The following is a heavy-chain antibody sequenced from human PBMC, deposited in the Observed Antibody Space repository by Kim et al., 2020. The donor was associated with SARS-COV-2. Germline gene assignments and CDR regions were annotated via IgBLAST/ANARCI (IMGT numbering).Heavy chain of an antibody. Sequence: SETLSLTCAVYGGSFSGYYWSWIRQPPGKGLEWIGEINHSGSTNYNPSLKSRVTISVDTSKNQFSLKLSSVTAADTAVYYCARVRSYGSGRNQPLYQRHAFDIWGQGTMVTVSS. CDR3: ARVRSYGSGRNQPLYQRHAFDI. CDR1: GGSFSGYY. J-gene: IGHJ3*02. D-gene: IGHD3-10*01. V-gene: IGHV4-34*01. CDR2: INHSGST.